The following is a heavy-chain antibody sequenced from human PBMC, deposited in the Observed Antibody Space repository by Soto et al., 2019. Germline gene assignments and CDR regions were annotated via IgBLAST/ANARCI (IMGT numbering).Heavy chain of an antibody. Sequence: QITLKESGPTLVKPTQTLTLTCTFSGFSLSTSGVGVGWIRQPPGKALEWLALIYWDDDKRYSPSLKSRLTTXKXTXXNQVVLTMSNMDPVDTATYSGAHGDGTSATYYFDYWGQGTLVTVSS. CDR1: GFSLSTSGVG. D-gene: IGHD1-26*01. CDR2: IYWDDDK. V-gene: IGHV2-5*02. CDR3: AHGDGTSATYYFDY. J-gene: IGHJ4*02.